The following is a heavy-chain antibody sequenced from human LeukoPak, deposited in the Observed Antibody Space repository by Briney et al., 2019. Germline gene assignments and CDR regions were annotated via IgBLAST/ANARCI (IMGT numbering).Heavy chain of an antibody. V-gene: IGHV4-4*07. Sequence: SETLSLTCTVSGGSISSYYWSWIRQPAGKGLEWIGRIYTSGSTDYNPSLKSRVTMSVDTSKNQFSLKLSSVTAADTAVYYCARDQRLEYYYDSSGPKYYFDYWGQETLVTVSS. D-gene: IGHD3-22*01. CDR3: ARDQRLEYYYDSSGPKYYFDY. CDR1: GGSISSYY. J-gene: IGHJ4*02. CDR2: IYTSGST.